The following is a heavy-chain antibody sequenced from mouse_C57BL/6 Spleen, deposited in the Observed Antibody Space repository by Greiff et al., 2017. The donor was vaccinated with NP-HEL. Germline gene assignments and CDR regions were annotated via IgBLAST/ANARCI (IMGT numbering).Heavy chain of an antibody. J-gene: IGHJ2*01. CDR3: ARGNYGNPHYFDY. CDR2: IYPGSGST. D-gene: IGHD2-1*01. V-gene: IGHV1-55*01. CDR1: GYTFTSYW. Sequence: QVQLQQSGAELVKPGASVKMSCKASGYTFTSYWITWVKQRPGQGLEWIGDIYPGSGSTNYNEKFKSKATLTVDTSSSTAYMQLSSLTSEDSAVYYCARGNYGNPHYFDYWGQGTTLTVSS.